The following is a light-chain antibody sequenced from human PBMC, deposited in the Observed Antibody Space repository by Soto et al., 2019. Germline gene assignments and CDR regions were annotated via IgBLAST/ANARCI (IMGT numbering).Light chain of an antibody. V-gene: IGLV1-44*01. CDR1: SSDIGSNS. CDR3: QSYDSSLSVYV. Sequence: QSVLTQPPSASRTPGQRVTIPCSGSSSDIGSNSVNWYQQLPGAAPRLLIYANDHRPSGVPDRFSGSKSGTSASLAITGLQAEDEADYYCQSYDSSLSVYVFGTGTKVTVL. J-gene: IGLJ1*01. CDR2: AND.